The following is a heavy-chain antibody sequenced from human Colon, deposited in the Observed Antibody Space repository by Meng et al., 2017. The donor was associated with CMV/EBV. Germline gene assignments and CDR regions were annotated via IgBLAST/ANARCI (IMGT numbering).Heavy chain of an antibody. CDR2: ISGDSVDT. J-gene: IGHJ4*02. Sequence: GESLKISCAVSGFTFSNYEMSWVRQAPGKGLDWVSSISGDSVDTYFGDSVRGRFAISRDASKNTVYLQMNSLRAEDTAVYYCAKLRGIRITMIPDYWGQGTLVTVSS. D-gene: IGHD3-22*01. CDR3: AKLRGIRITMIPDY. CDR1: GFTFSNYE. V-gene: IGHV3-23*01.